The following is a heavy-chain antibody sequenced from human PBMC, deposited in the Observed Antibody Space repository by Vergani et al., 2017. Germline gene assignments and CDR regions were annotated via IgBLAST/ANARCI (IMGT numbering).Heavy chain of an antibody. CDR3: ARGGLWRGYGYYYYMDV. D-gene: IGHD3-3*01. Sequence: QVQLQQWGAGLLKPSETLSLTCAVYGGSFSGYYCSWIRQPPGKGLGWIGEIKHSGSTNYNPSLKSRITISVDTSKNQYALTVSSVTAADTAVYYCARGGLWRGYGYYYYMDVWGKGTTVTVSS. J-gene: IGHJ6*03. CDR1: GGSFSGYY. CDR2: IKHSGST. V-gene: IGHV4-34*01.